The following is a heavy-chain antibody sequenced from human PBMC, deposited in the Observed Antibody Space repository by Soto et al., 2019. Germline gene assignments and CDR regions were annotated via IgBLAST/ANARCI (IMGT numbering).Heavy chain of an antibody. D-gene: IGHD2-15*01. V-gene: IGHV3-23*01. J-gene: IGHJ4*02. CDR1: GLTFSNYA. CDR2: MSGGGASA. CDR3: AKGGCSGGTCYPFDY. Sequence: EVQLLESGGDLVQPGGSLRLSCAASGLTFSNYAMSWVRQAPGKGLQWVSTMSGGGASAYYADTVKGQFITSRDNSKNRLSQQMKSLRVDDTAVYFCAKGGCSGGTCYPFDYWGQGTLVTVSS.